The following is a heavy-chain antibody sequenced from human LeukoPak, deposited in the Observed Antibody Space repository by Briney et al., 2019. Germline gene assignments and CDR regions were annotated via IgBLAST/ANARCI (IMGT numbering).Heavy chain of an antibody. V-gene: IGHV1-69*13. Sequence: EASVKVSCKASGGTFSSYAISWVRQAPGQGLEWMGGIIPIFGTANYAQKFQGRVTITADESTSTAYMELSSLRSEDTAVYYCARDAGDPVGATLFDYWGQGTLVTVSS. CDR1: GGTFSSYA. CDR3: ARDAGDPVGATLFDY. D-gene: IGHD1-26*01. CDR2: IIPIFGTA. J-gene: IGHJ4*02.